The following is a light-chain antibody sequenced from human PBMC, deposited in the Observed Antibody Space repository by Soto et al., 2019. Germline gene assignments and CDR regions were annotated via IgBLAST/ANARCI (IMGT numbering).Light chain of an antibody. CDR1: SFNLGKNY. CDR3: AAWDDRLSAYV. J-gene: IGLJ1*01. CDR2: WNA. Sequence: QSVLTQPPSASGTPGQRVTISCSGSSFNLGKNYAYWLQLLPGTAPKLLIYWNAQRPSGVPDRFSGSKSGTSASLAISGRRSEDEAEYYCAAWDDRLSAYVFASGTKV. V-gene: IGLV1-47*01.